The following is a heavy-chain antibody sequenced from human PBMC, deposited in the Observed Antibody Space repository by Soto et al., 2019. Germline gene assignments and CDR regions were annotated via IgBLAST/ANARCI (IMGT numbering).Heavy chain of an antibody. J-gene: IGHJ4*02. CDR1: GITFSSYY. CDR2: SSSSGERV. CDR3: AGTHDSLDY. D-gene: IGHD1-1*01. Sequence: EAQLGESGGGLVKPGGSLRLSCAGSGITFSSYYMNWIRQAPGKGLEWVSSSSSSGERVFFADSVKGRFTISRDNAESSLYLQMDSVRGEDTAVYYCAGTHDSLDYWGQGTMVTVSS. V-gene: IGHV3-21*01.